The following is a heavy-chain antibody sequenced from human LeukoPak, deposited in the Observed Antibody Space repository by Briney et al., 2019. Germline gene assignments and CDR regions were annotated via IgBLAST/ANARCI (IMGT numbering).Heavy chain of an antibody. CDR3: ARGLYCSSTSCYTSPGGINWFDP. CDR1: GFTFSSYG. J-gene: IGHJ5*02. CDR2: IWYDGSNK. V-gene: IGHV3-33*01. D-gene: IGHD2-2*02. Sequence: GGSLRLSCAASGFTFSSYGMHWVRQAPGKGLEWVAVIWYDGSNKYYADSVKGRFSISRDNSKNTLYLQMNSLRAEDTAVYYCARGLYCSSTSCYTSPGGINWFDPWGQGTLVTVSS.